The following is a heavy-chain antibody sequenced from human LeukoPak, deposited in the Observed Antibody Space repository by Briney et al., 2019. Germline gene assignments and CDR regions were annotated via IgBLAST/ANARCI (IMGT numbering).Heavy chain of an antibody. Sequence: PGGSLRLSCAASGSTFSSYAMSWVRQAPGKGLEWVSAISGSGGSTYYADSVKGRFTISRDNSKNTLYLQMNSLRAEDTAVYYCATLLLWFGESDYWGQGTLVTVSS. CDR3: ATLLLWFGESDY. V-gene: IGHV3-23*01. CDR2: ISGSGGST. CDR1: GSTFSSYA. D-gene: IGHD3-10*01. J-gene: IGHJ4*02.